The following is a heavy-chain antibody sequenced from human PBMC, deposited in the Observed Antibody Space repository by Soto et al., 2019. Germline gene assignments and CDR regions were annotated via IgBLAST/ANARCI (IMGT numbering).Heavy chain of an antibody. D-gene: IGHD3-3*01. V-gene: IGHV3-23*01. CDR3: AKDPRFLEWLSKGGAFDI. CDR1: GFTFSSYA. CDR2: ISGSGSST. Sequence: GGSLRLSCAASGFTFSSYAMSWVRQAPGKGLEWVSAISGSGSSTYYADSVKGRFTISRDNSKNTLYLQMNSLRAEDTAVYYCAKDPRFLEWLSKGGAFDIWGQGTMVTVSS. J-gene: IGHJ3*02.